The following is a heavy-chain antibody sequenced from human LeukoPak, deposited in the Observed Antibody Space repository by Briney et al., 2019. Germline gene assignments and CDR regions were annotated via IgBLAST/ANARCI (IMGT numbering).Heavy chain of an antibody. CDR1: GFTFSSYG. V-gene: IGHV3-33*01. D-gene: IGHD2-15*01. CDR3: ARGTAFRYGSGGSCYPVFFDH. J-gene: IGHJ4*02. Sequence: PGGSLRLSCAVSGFTFSSYGMHWVRQAPGKGLEWVAVIWNDGSNKYYADSVKGRFTISRDNSKNTLYLQINSLRAEDTAVYYCARGTAFRYGSGGSCYPVFFDHWGQGTLVTVSS. CDR2: IWNDGSNK.